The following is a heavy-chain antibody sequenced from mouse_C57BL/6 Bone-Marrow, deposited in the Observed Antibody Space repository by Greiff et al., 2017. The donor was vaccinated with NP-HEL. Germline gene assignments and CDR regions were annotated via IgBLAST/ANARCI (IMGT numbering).Heavy chain of an antibody. Sequence: VQLQQSGAELVRPGASVTLSCKASGYTFTDYEMHWVKQTPVHGLEWIGAIDPETGGTAYNQKFKGKAILTADKSSSTAYMELRSLTSEASAVYYCTKLLWLLYYAMDYWGQGTSVTVSS. CDR3: TKLLWLLYYAMDY. D-gene: IGHD2-2*01. J-gene: IGHJ4*01. CDR1: GYTFTDYE. CDR2: IDPETGGT. V-gene: IGHV1-15*01.